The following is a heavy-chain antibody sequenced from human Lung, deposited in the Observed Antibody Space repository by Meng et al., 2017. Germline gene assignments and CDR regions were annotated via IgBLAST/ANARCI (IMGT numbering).Heavy chain of an antibody. J-gene: IGHJ4*02. D-gene: IGHD4-11*01. CDR3: ARGPTTMAHDFDY. Sequence: SETLSLTCVVSGGSFRDYYWSWIRQPPGKGLEWIGEINHSGSTNYNPSLESRATISVDTSQNNLSLKLSSVTAADSAVYYCARGPTTMAHDFDYWGQGTLVTVSS. CDR2: INHSGST. V-gene: IGHV4-34*01. CDR1: GGSFRDYY.